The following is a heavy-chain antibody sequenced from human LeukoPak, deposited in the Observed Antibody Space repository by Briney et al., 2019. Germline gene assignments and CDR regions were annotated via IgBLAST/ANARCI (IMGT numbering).Heavy chain of an antibody. J-gene: IGHJ4*02. CDR2: ISGSGGST. Sequence: GGSLRLSCAASGFTFSSYAMSWVRQAPGKGLEWVSAISGSGGSTYYADSVKGRFTISRDNAKNSLYLQMNSLRAEDTAVYYCARDLKTTVFTLDYWGQGTLVTVSS. V-gene: IGHV3-23*01. CDR3: ARDLKTTVFTLDY. CDR1: GFTFSSYA. D-gene: IGHD4-17*01.